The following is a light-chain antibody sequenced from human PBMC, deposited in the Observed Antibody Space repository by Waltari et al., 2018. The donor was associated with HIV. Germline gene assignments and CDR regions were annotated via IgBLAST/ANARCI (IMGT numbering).Light chain of an antibody. CDR2: GAS. CDR1: QSVKTN. J-gene: IGKJ1*01. V-gene: IGKV3D-15*01. CDR3: QQYYHWPRT. Sequence: VMTLSPATLSVSPGERATLSCRASQSVKTNLAWYQQKPGQAPRLLIHGASTTASGVAARFSGSGSGTEFTLTINSLQSEDAAVYFCQQYYHWPRTFGQGTKV.